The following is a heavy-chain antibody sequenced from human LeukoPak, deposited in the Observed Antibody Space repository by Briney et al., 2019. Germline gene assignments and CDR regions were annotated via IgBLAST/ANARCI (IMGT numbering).Heavy chain of an antibody. Sequence: ASVKVSCKASGYTFTGYYMHWVRQAPGQGLEWMGWINPNSGGTNYAQKFQGWVTMTRDTSIRTAYMELRRLRSDDTAVYYCAVKGRGSPIFDYWGQGTLVTVSS. D-gene: IGHD2-2*01. J-gene: IGHJ4*02. CDR3: AVKGRGSPIFDY. CDR2: INPNSGGT. V-gene: IGHV1-2*04. CDR1: GYTFTGYY.